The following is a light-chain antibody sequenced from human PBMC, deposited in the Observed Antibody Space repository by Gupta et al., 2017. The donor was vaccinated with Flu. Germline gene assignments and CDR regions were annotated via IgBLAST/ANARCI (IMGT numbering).Light chain of an antibody. V-gene: IGKV1-9*01. J-gene: IGKJ5*01. Sequence: DVQLTQSPPFLSASVGDRVTITCRASQVISSYLAWYQQKPGKAPKLLIYGASTLQSGVPSRFSGSGSGTEFTLTISRRQLEDFAAYYCQQHESYPPITFGQGTQVEI. CDR2: GAS. CDR1: QVISSY. CDR3: QQHESYPPIT.